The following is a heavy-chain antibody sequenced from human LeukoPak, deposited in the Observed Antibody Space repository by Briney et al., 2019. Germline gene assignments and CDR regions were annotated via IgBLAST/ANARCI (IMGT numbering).Heavy chain of an antibody. V-gene: IGHV4-34*01. D-gene: IGHD6-19*01. Sequence: SQTLSLTCAVYGGSFSGYYWSWIRQPPGKGLEWIGEINHSGSTNYNPSLKSRVTISVDTSKNQFSLKLSSVTAADTAVYYCARDGSSGWYAGEAFDIWGQGTMVTVSS. J-gene: IGHJ3*02. CDR2: INHSGST. CDR3: ARDGSSGWYAGEAFDI. CDR1: GGSFSGYY.